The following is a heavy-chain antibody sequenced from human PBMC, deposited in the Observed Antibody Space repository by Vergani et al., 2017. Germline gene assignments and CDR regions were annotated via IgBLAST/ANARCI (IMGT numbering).Heavy chain of an antibody. Sequence: QVQLVQSGAEVKKPGASVKVSCKASGYTFTSYGISWVRQAPGQGLEWMGGIIPIFGTANYAQKFQGRVTITADESTSTAYMELSSLRSEDTAVYYCARDLVTSGYGMDVWGQGTTVTVSS. J-gene: IGHJ6*02. CDR3: ARDLVTSGYGMDV. V-gene: IGHV1-69*13. D-gene: IGHD4-11*01. CDR1: GYTFTSYG. CDR2: IIPIFGTA.